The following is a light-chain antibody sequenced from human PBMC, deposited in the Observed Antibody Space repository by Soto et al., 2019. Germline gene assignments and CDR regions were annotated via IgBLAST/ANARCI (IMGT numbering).Light chain of an antibody. J-gene: IGLJ2*01. CDR1: SSNIGSNI. Sequence: QPVLTQPPSASGTPGQRVTISCSGSSSNIGSNIVNWYQQLPGTAPKLLIYSNNLRPSGVPDRFSGSKSGTSASLAISGLQSDDEADYYCAAWDDSLNGVVFGGGTKLTVL. CDR3: AAWDDSLNGVV. V-gene: IGLV1-44*01. CDR2: SNN.